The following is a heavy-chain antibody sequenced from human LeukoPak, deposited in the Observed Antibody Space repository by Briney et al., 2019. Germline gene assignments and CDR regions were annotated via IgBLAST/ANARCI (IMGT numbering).Heavy chain of an antibody. D-gene: IGHD4-11*01. J-gene: IGHJ4*02. Sequence: GGSLRLSCAASGFTFSSYTMSWVRQAPGKGLEWVSTITTSDGNTYYADSVKGRFTISRDNSKNTLYLQMNSLRAEDTAVYYCASNGVTTDFDYWGQGTLVTVSS. CDR2: ITTSDGNT. V-gene: IGHV3-23*01. CDR3: ASNGVTTDFDY. CDR1: GFTFSSYT.